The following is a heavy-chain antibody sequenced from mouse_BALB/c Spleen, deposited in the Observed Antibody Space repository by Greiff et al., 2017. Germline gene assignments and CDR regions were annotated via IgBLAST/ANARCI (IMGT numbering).Heavy chain of an antibody. CDR1: GYTFTSYW. D-gene: IGHD3-1*01. CDR3: ARSGGNYLDY. Sequence: VQLQQPGAELVKPGAPVKLSCKASGYTFTSYWMNWVKQRPGQGLEWIGRIDPSDSETHYNQKFKDKATLTVDKSSSTSYIQLSSLTSEDSAVYYCARSGGNYLDYWGQGTTLTVAS. CDR2: IDPSDSET. J-gene: IGHJ2*01. V-gene: IGHV1-69*02.